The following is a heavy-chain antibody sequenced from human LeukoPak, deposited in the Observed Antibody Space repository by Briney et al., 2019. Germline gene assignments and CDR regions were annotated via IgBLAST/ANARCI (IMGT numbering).Heavy chain of an antibody. V-gene: IGHV3-74*01. D-gene: IGHD3-10*01. CDR1: GFTFSSYW. CDR2: INSDGSST. CDR3: ARERGRGVVDY. J-gene: IGHJ4*02. Sequence: PGGSLRLSCAASGFTFSSYWMHWVRQAPGKGLVWVSRINSDGSSTNYADSVKGRFTISRDNAKNTLYLQMNSLRAEDTAVYYCARERGRGVVDYWGQGTLVTVSS.